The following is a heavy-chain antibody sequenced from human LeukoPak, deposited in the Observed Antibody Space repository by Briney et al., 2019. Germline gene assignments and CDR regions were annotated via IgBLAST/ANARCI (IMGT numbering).Heavy chain of an antibody. V-gene: IGHV4-34*01. D-gene: IGHD3-10*01. CDR1: GGSFSGYF. CDR3: ARGVGFVKIDY. CDR2: INHSGIT. J-gene: IGHJ4*02. Sequence: SETLSLTCAVYGGSFSGYFWSWLRQPPGKGLEWIGEINHSGITNYNPSLKSRVTISVDTSKNQFPLRLSSVTAADTAVYYCARGVGFVKIDYWGQGTLVTVSS.